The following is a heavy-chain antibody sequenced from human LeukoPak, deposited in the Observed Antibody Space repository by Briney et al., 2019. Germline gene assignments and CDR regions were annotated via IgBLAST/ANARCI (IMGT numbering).Heavy chain of an antibody. Sequence: SETLSLTCAVYGGSFSGYYWSWIRQPPGKGLEWIGEINHSGSTNYNPSLKSRVTISVDTSKDQFSLKLSSVTAADTAVYYCARHDCSGGSCYHIDYWGQGTLVTVSS. D-gene: IGHD2-15*01. J-gene: IGHJ4*02. CDR2: INHSGST. CDR3: ARHDCSGGSCYHIDY. CDR1: GGSFSGYY. V-gene: IGHV4-34*01.